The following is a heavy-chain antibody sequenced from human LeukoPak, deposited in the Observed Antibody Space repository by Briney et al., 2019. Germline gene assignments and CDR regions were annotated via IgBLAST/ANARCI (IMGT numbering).Heavy chain of an antibody. Sequence: GGSLRLSCAASGFTFCSYSMNWVREAPGKGMEWVSSISSSSYIYYADSVKGRFTISRDNAKNSLYLQMNSLRAEDTAVYYCARDLFALRGVIDYWGQGTLVTVSS. CDR2: ISSSSYI. J-gene: IGHJ4*02. V-gene: IGHV3-21*01. CDR3: ARDLFALRGVIDY. D-gene: IGHD3-10*01. CDR1: GFTFCSYS.